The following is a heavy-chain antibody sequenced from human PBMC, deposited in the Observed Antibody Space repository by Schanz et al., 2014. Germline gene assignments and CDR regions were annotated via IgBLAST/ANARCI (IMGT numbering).Heavy chain of an antibody. J-gene: IGHJ3*01. CDR3: ARDEGKDGYNLAFDV. CDR1: GFTFSSYA. Sequence: VQLVESGGGLVQPGGSLRLSCAASGFTFSSYAMHWVRQGPDKGLEWVAAILDDGSSEYYADSVKGRFTISRDNSKNTLDLQMNSLRVEDTAIYYCARDEGKDGYNLAFDVWGQGTLVTVSS. D-gene: IGHD5-12*01. CDR2: ILDDGSSE. V-gene: IGHV3-30-3*01.